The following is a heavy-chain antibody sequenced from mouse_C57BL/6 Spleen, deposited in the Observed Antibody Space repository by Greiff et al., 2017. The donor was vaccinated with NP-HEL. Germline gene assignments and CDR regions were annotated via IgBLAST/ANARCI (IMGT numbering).Heavy chain of an antibody. CDR1: GYSITSGYD. CDR3: ARGTGYDWYFDV. D-gene: IGHD2-2*01. J-gene: IGHJ1*03. CDR2: ISYSGST. V-gene: IGHV3-1*01. Sequence: DVMLVESGPGMVKPSQSLSLTCTVTGYSITSGYDWHWIRHFPGNKLEWMGYISYSGSTNYNPSLKSRISITHDTSKNHFFLKLNSVTTEDTATYYCARGTGYDWYFDVWGTGTTVTVSS.